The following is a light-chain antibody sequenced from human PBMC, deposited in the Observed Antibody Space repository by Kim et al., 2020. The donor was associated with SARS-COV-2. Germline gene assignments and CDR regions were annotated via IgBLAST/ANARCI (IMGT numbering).Light chain of an antibody. CDR2: DVS. CDR1: GSGVGGYAY. V-gene: IGLV2-11*01. CDR3: CSYAGTYTWV. Sequence: TISCTWAGSGVGGYAYVAWYQQNPDKAPTSMIYDVSKRPSGVPDRFSGSKSGNTASLTISGLQAEDEADYYCCSYAGTYTWVFGGGTQLTVL. J-gene: IGLJ3*02.